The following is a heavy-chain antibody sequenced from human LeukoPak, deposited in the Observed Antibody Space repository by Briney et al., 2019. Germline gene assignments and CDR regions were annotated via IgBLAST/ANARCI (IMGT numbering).Heavy chain of an antibody. CDR2: INHSGST. CDR1: GGSFSGYY. D-gene: IGHD2-15*01. V-gene: IGHV4-34*01. J-gene: IGHJ4*01. Sequence: PSETLSLTCAVYGGSFSGYYWSWIRQPPGKGLEWIGEINHSGSTNYNPSLKSRVTISVDTSKNQFSLKPSSVTAADTAVYYCARVPPGELPLDYWGQEPWSPSPQ. CDR3: ARVPPGELPLDY.